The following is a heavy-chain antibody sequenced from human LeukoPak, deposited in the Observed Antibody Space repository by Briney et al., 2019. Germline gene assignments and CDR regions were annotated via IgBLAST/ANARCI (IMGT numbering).Heavy chain of an antibody. CDR3: ARDLGPYTGSYYSYYHYMDV. V-gene: IGHV1-18*01. J-gene: IGHJ6*03. CDR1: GYNFATSG. D-gene: IGHD1-26*01. Sequence: EASVRVSCKAYGYNFATSGIGWVRQAPGQGLEWLGWISGYNGNTKSAPKLQGRVTMITDTSTDTAYLELGSLRVDDTAIYYCARDLGPYTGSYYSYYHYMDVWGEGTSVTVSS. CDR2: ISGYNGNT.